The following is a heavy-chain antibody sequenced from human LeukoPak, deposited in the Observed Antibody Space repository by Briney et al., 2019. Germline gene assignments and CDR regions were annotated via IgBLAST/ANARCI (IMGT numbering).Heavy chain of an antibody. Sequence: PSETLSLTCAVYGGSFSGYYWSWIRQPAGKGLEWIGEINHSGSTNYNPSLKSRVTISVDTSKNQFSLKLSSVTAADTAVYYCARGLGSYYVDYWGQGTLVTVSS. D-gene: IGHD1-26*01. CDR1: GGSFSGYY. V-gene: IGHV4-34*01. CDR3: ARGLGSYYVDY. CDR2: INHSGST. J-gene: IGHJ4*02.